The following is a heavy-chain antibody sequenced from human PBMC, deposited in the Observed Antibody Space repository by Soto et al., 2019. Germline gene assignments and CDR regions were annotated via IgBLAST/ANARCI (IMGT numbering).Heavy chain of an antibody. Sequence: EVQLVESGGGLVKPGGSLRLSCAASGFTFSTYSMTWVRQAPGKGLEWVASISSSSGYIYDADSVKGRFTISRDNAESTLFLHMNSLRAEDTAVYYCARGMVTPLQTWFDPWGQGTLVTVSS. CDR3: ARGMVTPLQTWFDP. CDR2: ISSSSGYI. V-gene: IGHV3-21*01. D-gene: IGHD2-21*02. CDR1: GFTFSTYS. J-gene: IGHJ5*02.